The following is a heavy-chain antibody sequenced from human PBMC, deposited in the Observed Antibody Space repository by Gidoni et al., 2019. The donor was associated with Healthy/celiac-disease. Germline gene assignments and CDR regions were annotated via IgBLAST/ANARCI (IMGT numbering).Heavy chain of an antibody. D-gene: IGHD5-12*01. J-gene: IGHJ4*02. V-gene: IGHV3-23*01. CDR3: AKVGRWLQQQIDY. CDR1: GCTLSSDA. Sequence: EVQLLESGGGLVQPGGSLRLSCAPSGCTLSSDAMGWVRQAPGKGLEWGSASSGSGGSTYYADSVKGRFTISRDNSKNTLYLQMNSLRAEDTAVYYCAKVGRWLQQQIDYWGQGTLVTVSS. CDR2: SSGSGGST.